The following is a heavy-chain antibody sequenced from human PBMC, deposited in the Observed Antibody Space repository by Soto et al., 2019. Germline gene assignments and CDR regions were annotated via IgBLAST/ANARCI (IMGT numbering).Heavy chain of an antibody. CDR1: GFTVGNNY. CDR3: AKDGRGSWSHYNSVGY. CDR2: IYSTGTT. V-gene: IGHV3-53*01. D-gene: IGHD3-10*01. J-gene: IGHJ4*02. Sequence: EVQLVESGGGLIQPGGSLKLSCAASGFTVGNNYMSWVRQAPGKGLEWVSLIYSTGTTKYADSVKGRFTVSRDNAKNTLYLQMNSLRAEDTAVYYCAKDGRGSWSHYNSVGYWGQGTLVTVSS.